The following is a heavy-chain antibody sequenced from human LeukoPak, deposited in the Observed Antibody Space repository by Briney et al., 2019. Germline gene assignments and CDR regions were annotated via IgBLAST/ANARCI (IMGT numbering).Heavy chain of an antibody. V-gene: IGHV3-21*01. CDR2: ISSSSSYI. J-gene: IGHJ4*02. CDR3: ARRGRGYGSGSYSFDY. CDR1: GFTFSSYS. D-gene: IGHD3-10*01. Sequence: GGSLRLSCAASGFTFSSYSMNWVRQAPGKGLEWVSSISSSSSYIYYADSVKGRFTISRDNAKNSLYLQMNSLRAEDTAVYYCARRGRGYGSGSYSFDYWGQGTLVTVSS.